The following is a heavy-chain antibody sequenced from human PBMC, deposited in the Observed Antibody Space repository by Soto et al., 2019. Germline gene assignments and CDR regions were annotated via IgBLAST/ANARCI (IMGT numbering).Heavy chain of an antibody. Sequence: PSETLSLTCTVSGGSISSYYWSWIRQPPGKGLEWIGYIYYSGSTNYNPSLKSRVTISVDTSKNQFSLKLSSVTAADTAVYYCARHGDRWELADFQHWGQGTLVTVSS. D-gene: IGHD1-26*01. CDR2: IYYSGST. CDR3: ARHGDRWELADFQH. J-gene: IGHJ1*01. CDR1: GGSISSYY. V-gene: IGHV4-59*08.